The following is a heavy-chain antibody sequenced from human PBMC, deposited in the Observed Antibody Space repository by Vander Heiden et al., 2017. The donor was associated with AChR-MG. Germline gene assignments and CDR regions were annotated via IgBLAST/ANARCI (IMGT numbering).Heavy chain of an antibody. J-gene: IGHJ5*02. CDR3: ARVDWSAFGKLDP. Sequence: QLQLQESGSRLVKPSETLSLTCSVSGGSITTSGHAWSWIRQPPGKGLEWIGYIYHSGNPYYNPSLQSRVHLSMDMSKNQFSLRMNSATAADTAVYYCARVDWSAFGKLDPWGQGTLVTVSS. V-gene: IGHV4-30-2*01. CDR1: GGSITTSGHA. CDR2: IYHSGNP. D-gene: IGHD3-3*01.